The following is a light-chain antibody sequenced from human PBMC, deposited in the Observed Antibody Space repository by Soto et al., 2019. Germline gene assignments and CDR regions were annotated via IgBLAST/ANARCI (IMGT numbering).Light chain of an antibody. CDR2: DVS. CDR3: SLYISTSVSVV. CDR1: NSYIGNYNY. V-gene: IGLV2-11*01. Sequence: QSALTQPRSVSGSPGQSVTISCTGTNSYIGNYNYVSWYQQHPGKAPKVMIYDVSKRPSGVPDRFSGSKSGNTASLTISGLQAEDEANYYCSLYISTSVSVVFGGGTKLTVL. J-gene: IGLJ2*01.